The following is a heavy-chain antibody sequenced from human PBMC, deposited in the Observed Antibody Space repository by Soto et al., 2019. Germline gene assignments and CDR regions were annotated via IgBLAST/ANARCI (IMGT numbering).Heavy chain of an antibody. Sequence: GGSLRLSCAASGFTFSSYAMSWVRQAPGKGLEWVSAISGSGGSTYYADSVKGRFTISRDNSKNTLYLQMNSLRAEDTAVYYCARVTSSGFYPHAYYPHPFDIWGQGTMVTVSS. J-gene: IGHJ3*02. CDR1: GFTFSSYA. CDR2: ISGSGGST. D-gene: IGHD3-22*01. CDR3: ARVTSSGFYPHAYYPHPFDI. V-gene: IGHV3-23*01.